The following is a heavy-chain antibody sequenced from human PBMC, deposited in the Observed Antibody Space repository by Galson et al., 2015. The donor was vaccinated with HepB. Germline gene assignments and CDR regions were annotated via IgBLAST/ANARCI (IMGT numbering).Heavy chain of an antibody. Sequence: SVKVSCKASGYTFTSYAMHWVRQAPGQRLEWMGWINAGNGNTKYSQKFQGRVTITRDTSASTAYMELSSLRSEDTAVYYCARDPQKRTLRYYGMDVWGQGTTVTVSS. CDR2: INAGNGNT. CDR3: ARDPQKRTLRYYGMDV. D-gene: IGHD2/OR15-2a*01. CDR1: GYTFTSYA. J-gene: IGHJ6*02. V-gene: IGHV1-3*01.